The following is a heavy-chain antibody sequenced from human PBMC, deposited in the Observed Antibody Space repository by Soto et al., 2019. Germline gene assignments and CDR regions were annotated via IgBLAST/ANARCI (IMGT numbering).Heavy chain of an antibody. J-gene: IGHJ6*02. Sequence: GGSLRLSCAASGFTFSSYAMHWVRQAPGKGLEWVAVISYDGSNKYYADSVKGRFTISRDNSKNTLYLQMNSLRAEDAAVYYCARDSYGMDVWGQGTTVTVSS. CDR3: ARDSYGMDV. CDR1: GFTFSSYA. V-gene: IGHV3-30-3*01. CDR2: ISYDGSNK.